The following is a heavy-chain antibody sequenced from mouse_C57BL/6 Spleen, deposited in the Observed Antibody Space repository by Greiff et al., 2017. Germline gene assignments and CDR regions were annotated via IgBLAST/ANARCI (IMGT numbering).Heavy chain of an antibody. CDR1: GYTFTDYY. J-gene: IGHJ4*01. D-gene: IGHD1-1*01. CDR3: ARCDYGDAMDY. CDR2: IYPGSGNT. Sequence: VQLQQSGAELVRPGASVKLSCKASGYTFTDYYINWVKQRPGQGLEWIARIYPGSGNTYYNEKFKGKATLTAEKSSSTAYMQLSSLTSEDSAVYFCARCDYGDAMDYWGQGTSVTVSS. V-gene: IGHV1-76*01.